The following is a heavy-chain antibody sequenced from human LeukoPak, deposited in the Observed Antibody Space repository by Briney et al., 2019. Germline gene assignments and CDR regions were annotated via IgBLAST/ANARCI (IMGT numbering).Heavy chain of an antibody. CDR2: IDTSGGT. CDR3: AREGFCGGDCPGYLDL. Sequence: PGGSLRLSCAASGFPFSSYDMHWVRQATGKGLEWVSAIDTSGGTYYPDSVSGRFTISRENAKDSFYLQMNSLTAEDTAVYYCAREGFCGGDCPGYLDLWGRGTLVTVSS. V-gene: IGHV3-13*04. CDR1: GFPFSSYD. D-gene: IGHD2-21*02. J-gene: IGHJ2*01.